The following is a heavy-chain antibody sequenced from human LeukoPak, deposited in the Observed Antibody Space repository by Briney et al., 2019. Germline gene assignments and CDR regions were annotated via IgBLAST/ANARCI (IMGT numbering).Heavy chain of an antibody. CDR1: GFTFSDYW. CDR2: INWNGGST. CDR3: ARVQSVIAVAGRIDY. Sequence: PGGSLRLSCAASGFTFSDYWMHWVRQAPGKGLEWVSGINWNGGSTGYADSVKGRFTISRDNAKNSLYLQMNSLRAEDTALYYCARVQSVIAVAGRIDYWGQGTLVTVSS. D-gene: IGHD6-19*01. J-gene: IGHJ4*02. V-gene: IGHV3-20*04.